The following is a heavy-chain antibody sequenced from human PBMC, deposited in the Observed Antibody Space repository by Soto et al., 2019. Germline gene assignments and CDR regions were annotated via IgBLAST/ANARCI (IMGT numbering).Heavy chain of an antibody. CDR2: INPNSGGT. J-gene: IGHJ5*02. CDR1: GYTFTGYY. Sequence: ASVKVSCKASGYTFTGYYMHWVRQAPGQELGWMGRINPNSGGTNYAQKFQGRVTMTTDTSTSTAYMELRSLRSDDTAVYYCAREPLCGGRCYDNYFDPWGQGTLVTVSS. CDR3: AREPLCGGRCYDNYFDP. V-gene: IGHV1-2*06. D-gene: IGHD2-15*01.